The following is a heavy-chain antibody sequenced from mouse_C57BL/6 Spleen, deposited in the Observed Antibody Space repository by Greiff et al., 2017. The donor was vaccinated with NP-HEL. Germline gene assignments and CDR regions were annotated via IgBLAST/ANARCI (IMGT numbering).Heavy chain of an antibody. J-gene: IGHJ2*01. D-gene: IGHD2-4*01. CDR2: INPSNGGT. Sequence: QVHVKQSGTELVKPGASVKLSCKASGYTFTSYWMHWVKQRPGQGLEWIGNINPSNGGTNYNEKFKSKATLTVDKSSSTAYMQLSSLTSEDSAVYYCANYDYDVFFDYWGQGTTLTVSS. CDR3: ANYDYDVFFDY. V-gene: IGHV1-53*01. CDR1: GYTFTSYW.